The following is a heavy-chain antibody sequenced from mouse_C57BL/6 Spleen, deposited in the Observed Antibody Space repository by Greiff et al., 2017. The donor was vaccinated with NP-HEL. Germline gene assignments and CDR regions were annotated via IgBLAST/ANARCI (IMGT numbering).Heavy chain of an antibody. CDR3: TIYYDYSYFDY. CDR2: IYPGNSDT. Sequence: VQLQQSGTVLARPGASVKMSCKTSGYTFTSYWMHWVKQRPGQGLEWIGAIYPGNSDTSYNQKFKGKAKLTAVTSASTAYMELSSLTNEDSAVYYCTIYYDYSYFDYWGQGTTLTVSS. D-gene: IGHD2-4*01. V-gene: IGHV1-5*01. CDR1: GYTFTSYW. J-gene: IGHJ2*01.